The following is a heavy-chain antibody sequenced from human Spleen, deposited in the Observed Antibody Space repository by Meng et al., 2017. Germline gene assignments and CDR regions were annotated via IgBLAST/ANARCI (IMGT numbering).Heavy chain of an antibody. D-gene: IGHD1-26*01. Sequence: VQLLESGGGVVQPGTSLRLSCAASGFSFSSHAMHWARQAPGKGLEWVALISFHGRDMNYAESVKGRFTISRDNSKNTLYLQMNSLKSEDTAVYYCARGRVGETTSYFDYWGQGILVTVSS. CDR1: GFSFSSHA. V-gene: IGHV3-30*04. CDR3: ARGRVGETTSYFDY. CDR2: ISFHGRDM. J-gene: IGHJ4*02.